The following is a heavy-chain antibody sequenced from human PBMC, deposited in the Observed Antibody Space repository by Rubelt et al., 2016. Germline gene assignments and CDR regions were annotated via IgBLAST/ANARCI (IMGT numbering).Heavy chain of an antibody. V-gene: IGHV3-23*01. D-gene: IGHD3-22*01. CDR3: ARGFRHYYDSSGYYTDY. Sequence: VQLQQWGAGLLKPTETLSLTCAVYGGSFSGYYWSWIRQPPGKGLEWVSAISGSGGSTYYADSVKGRFTISRDNSKNTLYLQMNSLRAEDTAVYYCARGFRHYYDSSGYYTDYWGQGTLVTVSS. CDR2: ISGSGGST. CDR1: GGSFSGYY. J-gene: IGHJ4*02.